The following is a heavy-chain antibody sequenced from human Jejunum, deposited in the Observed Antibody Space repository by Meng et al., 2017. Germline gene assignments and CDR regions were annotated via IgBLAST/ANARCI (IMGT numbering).Heavy chain of an antibody. CDR3: EAKDKIVGAIDI. J-gene: IGHJ3*02. CDR1: GLSFSDFS. D-gene: IGHD1-26*01. Sequence: GESLKISCEVSGLSFSDFSMSWIRQAPGKGLEWISYISISIVTTYYADSVEGRFTISRDNAKNSMYLQMNNLRAEDTAVYYCEAKDKIVGAIDIWGQGTGVTVSS. CDR2: ISISIVTT. V-gene: IGHV3-11*04.